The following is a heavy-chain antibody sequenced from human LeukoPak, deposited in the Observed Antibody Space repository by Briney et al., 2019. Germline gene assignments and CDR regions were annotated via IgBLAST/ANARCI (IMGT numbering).Heavy chain of an antibody. V-gene: IGHV1-2*02. CDR3: ARVGLDYYDSSGYTVFDY. D-gene: IGHD3-22*01. Sequence: ASVKVSCKASGYTFTSYDINWVRQAPGQGLEWMGWINPNSGGTNYAQKFQGRVTMTRDTSISTAYMELSRLRSDDTAVYYCARVGLDYYDSSGYTVFDYWGQGTLVTVSS. J-gene: IGHJ4*02. CDR2: INPNSGGT. CDR1: GYTFTSYD.